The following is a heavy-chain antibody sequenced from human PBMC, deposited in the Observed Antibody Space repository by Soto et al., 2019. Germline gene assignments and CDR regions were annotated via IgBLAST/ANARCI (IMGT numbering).Heavy chain of an antibody. CDR1: GFTLQNYA. V-gene: IGHV3-23*01. CDR3: AKGKSTGDIDWFDP. Sequence: GGSLRLSCTASGFTLQNYAMAWVRQAPGKGLEWVSTLTGGHYGTAYSYSVKGRFTVSRDNSKNCLYLQMNSLGVEDTAMYFCAKGKSTGDIDWFDPWGQGSLVTVSS. J-gene: IGHJ5*02. D-gene: IGHD3-10*01. CDR2: LTGGHYGT.